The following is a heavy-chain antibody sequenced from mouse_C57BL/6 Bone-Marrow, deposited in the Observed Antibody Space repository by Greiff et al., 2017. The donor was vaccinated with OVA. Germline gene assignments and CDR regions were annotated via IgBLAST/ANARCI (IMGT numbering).Heavy chain of an antibody. V-gene: IGHV5-6*01. CDR3: ARQIYDGYPYYFDY. CDR2: ISSGGSYT. J-gene: IGHJ2*01. D-gene: IGHD2-3*01. CDR1: GFTFSSYG. Sequence: EVMLVESGGDLVKPGGSLKLSCAASGFTFSSYGMSWVRQTPDKRLEWVATISSGGSYTYYPDSVKGRFTISRDNATNTLYLQMSSLKSEDTAMYYCARQIYDGYPYYFDYWGQGTTLTVSS.